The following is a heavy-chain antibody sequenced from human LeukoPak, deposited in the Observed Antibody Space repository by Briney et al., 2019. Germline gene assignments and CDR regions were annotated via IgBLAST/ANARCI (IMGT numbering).Heavy chain of an antibody. CDR1: GFTFSSYA. CDR2: ISDDGRNK. CDR3: ARGNYGGNHFDY. D-gene: IGHD4-23*01. V-gene: IGHV3-30*09. J-gene: IGHJ4*02. Sequence: GGSLRLSCAASGFTFSSYAIHWVRQAPGKGLEWVAVISDDGRNKYYADSVKGRFAISRDNSKSTLSLQMSSPRAEDTAVFYCARGNYGGNHFDYWGQGTLVTVSS.